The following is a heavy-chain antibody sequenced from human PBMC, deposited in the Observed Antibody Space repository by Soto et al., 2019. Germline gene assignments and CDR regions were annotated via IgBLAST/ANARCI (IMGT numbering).Heavy chain of an antibody. CDR1: GFTFSGSA. J-gene: IGHJ4*02. D-gene: IGHD4-4*01. V-gene: IGHV3-73*02. CDR2: IRSKANSYAT. Sequence: EVQLVESGGGLVQPGGSLKLSCAASGFTFSGSAMHWVRQASGKGLEWVGRIRSKANSYATAYAASVKGRFTISRDDSKNTAYLQMNSLKTEDTAVYYCTRPITVTTGGGWGQGTLVTVSS. CDR3: TRPITVTTGGG.